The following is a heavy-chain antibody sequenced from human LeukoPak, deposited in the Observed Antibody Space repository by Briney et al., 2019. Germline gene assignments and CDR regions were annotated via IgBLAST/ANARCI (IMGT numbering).Heavy chain of an antibody. CDR1: GFTVSSNY. CDR3: ARGFGVIPLDY. Sequence: PGGSLRLSCAASGFTVSSNYMSWVRQAPGKGLEWVSVIYSGGSTYYADSVKGGFTISRDNSKNTLYLQMNSLRAEDTAVYYCARGFGVIPLDYWGQGTLVTVSS. CDR2: IYSGGST. D-gene: IGHD2-2*02. J-gene: IGHJ4*02. V-gene: IGHV3-66*01.